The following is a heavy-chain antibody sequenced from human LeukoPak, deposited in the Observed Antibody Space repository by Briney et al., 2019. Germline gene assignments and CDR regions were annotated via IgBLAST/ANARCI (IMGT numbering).Heavy chain of an antibody. V-gene: IGHV4-34*01. CDR2: INHSGST. CDR3: ARGLIAVAGFDY. Sequence: SETLSLTCAVYGGSSSGYYRSWIRQPPGKGLEWIGEINHSGSTNYNPSLKSRVTISVDTSKNQFSLKLSSVTAADTAVYYCARGLIAVAGFDYWGQGTLVTVSS. CDR1: GGSSSGYY. J-gene: IGHJ4*02. D-gene: IGHD6-19*01.